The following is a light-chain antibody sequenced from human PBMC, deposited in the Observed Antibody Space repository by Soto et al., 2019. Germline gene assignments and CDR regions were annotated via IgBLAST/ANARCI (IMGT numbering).Light chain of an antibody. CDR3: YSYTSSNTYV. J-gene: IGLJ1*01. V-gene: IGLV2-14*03. CDR1: SSDAGGYNY. CDR2: DVS. Sequence: QSVLTQPASVSGSPGQSITISCTGTSSDAGGYNYVSWYQHHPGKVPQLLIYDVSNRPSGVSNRFSGSKSGNTASLTISGLQAEDEADYYCYSYTSSNTYVFGTGTKVTVL.